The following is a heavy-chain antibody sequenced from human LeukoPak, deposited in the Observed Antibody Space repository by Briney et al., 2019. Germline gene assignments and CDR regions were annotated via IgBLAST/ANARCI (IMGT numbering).Heavy chain of an antibody. CDR1: GFTFSSYE. V-gene: IGHV3-48*03. Sequence: PGGSLRLSCAASGFTFSSYEMNWVRQAPGKGLEWVSYISSSGSTIYYADSVKGRFTISRDNAKNSLYLQMNSLRAEDTAVYYCARSYYGSGSYAPWGQGTLVTVSS. CDR2: ISSSGSTI. J-gene: IGHJ5*02. CDR3: ARSYYGSGSYAP. D-gene: IGHD3-10*01.